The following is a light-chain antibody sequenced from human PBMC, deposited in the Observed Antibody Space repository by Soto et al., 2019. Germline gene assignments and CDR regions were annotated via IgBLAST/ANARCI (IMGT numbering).Light chain of an antibody. CDR3: QQRTNRPPIT. Sequence: EIVLTQSPATLSLSPGERATLSCRASQSVSSYLAWYQQRPGQAPRLLIFDTSNRATDIPARFSGSGSGTDFTLTISGLEPEDFAVYYCQQRTNRPPITFVQGTRLEIK. CDR1: QSVSSY. V-gene: IGKV3-11*01. J-gene: IGKJ5*01. CDR2: DTS.